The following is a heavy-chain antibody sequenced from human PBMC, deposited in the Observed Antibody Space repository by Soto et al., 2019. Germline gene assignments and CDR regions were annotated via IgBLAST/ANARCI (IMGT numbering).Heavy chain of an antibody. J-gene: IGHJ3*02. D-gene: IGHD5-12*01. CDR1: VFTFISYD. Sequence: GWSLRLACASSVFTFISYDMHWVRQATGKGLEWVSAIGTAGDTYYPGSVKGRFTISRENAKNSLYLQMNSLRAGDTAVYYCARVVASGAFDIWGQGTMVTVSS. V-gene: IGHV3-13*01. CDR3: ARVVASGAFDI. CDR2: IGTAGDT.